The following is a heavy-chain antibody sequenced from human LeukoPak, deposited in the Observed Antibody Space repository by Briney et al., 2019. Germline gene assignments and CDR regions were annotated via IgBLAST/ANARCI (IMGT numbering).Heavy chain of an antibody. Sequence: SETLSLTCTVSGGSISSSSYYWGWIRQPPGKGLEWIGSIYYSGSTYYNPSLKSRVTISVDTSKNQFSLKLSSVTAADTAVYYCARPNSSGWTPFDYWGQGTLVTVSS. V-gene: IGHV4-39*01. CDR1: GGSISSSSYY. CDR2: IYYSGST. CDR3: ARPNSSGWTPFDY. D-gene: IGHD6-19*01. J-gene: IGHJ4*02.